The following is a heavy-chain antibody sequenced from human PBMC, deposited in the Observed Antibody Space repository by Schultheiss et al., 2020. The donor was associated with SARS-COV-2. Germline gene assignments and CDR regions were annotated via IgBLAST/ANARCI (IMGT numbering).Heavy chain of an antibody. Sequence: SQTLSLTCAVYGGSFSGYYWSWIRQPPGKGLEWIGYIYYSGSTNYNPSLKSRVTISVDTSKNRFSLNLGSVTATDTAVYYCARVGYCRAGFCPLDYWGQGALVTVSS. J-gene: IGHJ4*02. CDR2: IYYSGST. CDR3: ARVGYCRAGFCPLDY. D-gene: IGHD2-15*01. CDR1: GGSFSGYY. V-gene: IGHV4-59*01.